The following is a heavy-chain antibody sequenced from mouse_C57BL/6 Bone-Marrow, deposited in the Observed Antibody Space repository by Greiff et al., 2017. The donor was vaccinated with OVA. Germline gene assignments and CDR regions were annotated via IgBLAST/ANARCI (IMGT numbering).Heavy chain of an antibody. Sequence: QVQLQQSGAELAKPGASVKLSCKASGYTFTSYWMHWVKQRPGQGLEWIGYINPSSGYTKYNQKFKDKATLTADKASSTAYMQLSSLTYEDSAVYYCARSGITTVVAKAYWGQGTLVTVSA. D-gene: IGHD1-1*01. V-gene: IGHV1-7*01. CDR2: INPSSGYT. CDR3: ARSGITTVVAKAY. CDR1: GYTFTSYW. J-gene: IGHJ3*01.